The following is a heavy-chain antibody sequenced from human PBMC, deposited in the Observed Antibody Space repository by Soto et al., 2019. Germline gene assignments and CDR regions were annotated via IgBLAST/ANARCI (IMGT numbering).Heavy chain of an antibody. D-gene: IGHD3-10*01. V-gene: IGHV1-8*01. Sequence: QVQLVQSGATVKSPGASVKVSCKASGYTFINKDITWVRQAARQGLEWMGWMDIKNDFTVYAQKFKGRVTMTRDTSIDTAYMELGGLRPEDTAVYYCARVDFWTSYDKRASGFDPWGQGTLVTVSA. CDR2: MDIKNDFT. CDR1: GYTFINKD. CDR3: ARVDFWTSYDKRASGFDP. J-gene: IGHJ5*02.